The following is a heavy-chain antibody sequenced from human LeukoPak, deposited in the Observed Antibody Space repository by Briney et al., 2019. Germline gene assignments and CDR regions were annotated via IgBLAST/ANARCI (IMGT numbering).Heavy chain of an antibody. CDR3: ARGERGYSRTQSYYYYGMDV. D-gene: IGHD6-13*01. V-gene: IGHV3-30*03. J-gene: IGHJ6*04. CDR2: ISYDGSNK. Sequence: PGGSLRLSCAASGFTFSSYGMHWVRQAPGKGLEWVAVISYDGSNKYYADSVKGRFTISRDNSKNTLYLQMNSLRAEDTAVYYCARGERGYSRTQSYYYYGMDVWGKGTTVTVSS. CDR1: GFTFSSYG.